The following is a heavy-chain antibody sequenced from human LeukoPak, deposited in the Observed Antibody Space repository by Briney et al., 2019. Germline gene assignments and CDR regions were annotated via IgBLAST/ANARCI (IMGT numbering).Heavy chain of an antibody. CDR2: INEDETTI. CDR1: GFTLSSYW. V-gene: IGHV3-74*01. J-gene: IGHJ5*01. D-gene: IGHD2-15*01. CDR3: VKGLIRAGDS. Sequence: GGCLRLACAASGFTLSSYWMHWGRQAPGKGLVWVSRINEDETTITYADSVKGRFTISRDNAKNTLFLQMSRLRAEDTAVSYCVKGLIRAGDSLGRGTLATVSS.